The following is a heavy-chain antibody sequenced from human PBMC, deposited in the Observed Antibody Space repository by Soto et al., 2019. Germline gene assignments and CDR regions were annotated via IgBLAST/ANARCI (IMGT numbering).Heavy chain of an antibody. Sequence: SATKSLTCSVYGGSFSGYYWSWLSQTPGKGLEWIGEINHSGSTNYNPSLKSRVTISVDTSKNQFSLKLSSVTAADTAVYYCARKVDYYDSSGYYQRSGYYGMDGWGQGTTVIVS. V-gene: IGHV4-34*01. CDR3: ARKVDYYDSSGYYQRSGYYGMDG. J-gene: IGHJ6*02. CDR1: GGSFSGYY. D-gene: IGHD3-22*01. CDR2: INHSGST.